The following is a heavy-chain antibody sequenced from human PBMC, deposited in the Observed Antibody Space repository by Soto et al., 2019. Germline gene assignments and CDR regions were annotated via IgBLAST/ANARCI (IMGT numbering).Heavy chain of an antibody. Sequence: GVSLRLSFVASGFTFSSYSMNWVRQAPGKGLEWVSYISSSGSTIYYADSVKGRFTISRDNAKNSLYLQMKSLRAEDTAVSYCARHANLYIGEYYYYGMDVWGQGTTVTVSS. CDR2: ISSSGSTI. CDR3: ARHANLYIGEYYYYGMDV. J-gene: IGHJ6*02. CDR1: GFTFSSYS. V-gene: IGHV3-48*04. D-gene: IGHD1-26*01.